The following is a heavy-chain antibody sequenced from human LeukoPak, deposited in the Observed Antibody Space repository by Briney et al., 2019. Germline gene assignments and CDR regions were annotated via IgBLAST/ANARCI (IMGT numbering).Heavy chain of an antibody. J-gene: IGHJ6*03. Sequence: SETLSLTCTVSGGSISSYYWSWIRQPPGKGLEWIGYIYYSGSTNYNPSLKSRVTISVDTSKNQFSLKLSSVTAADTAVYYCARVQPTLDVYYYYYYYMDVWGKGTTVTVSS. CDR2: IYYSGST. D-gene: IGHD3/OR15-3a*01. V-gene: IGHV4-59*01. CDR3: ARVQPTLDVYYYYYYYMDV. CDR1: GGSISSYY.